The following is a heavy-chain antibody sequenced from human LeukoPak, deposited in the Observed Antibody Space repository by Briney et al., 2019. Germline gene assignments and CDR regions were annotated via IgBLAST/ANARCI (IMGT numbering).Heavy chain of an antibody. D-gene: IGHD4/OR15-4a*01. V-gene: IGHV4-61*02. CDR1: GGSISSGNYY. Sequence: SQTLSLTCTVSGGSISSGNYYWSWIRQPAGKGLEWIGRIYTSGSTNYNPTLKSRVTISADTSKNHLSLKLTSVTAADTAVYYCARESDLSNYDRTDYWGQGTLVTVSS. CDR2: IYTSGST. CDR3: ARESDLSNYDRTDY. J-gene: IGHJ4*02.